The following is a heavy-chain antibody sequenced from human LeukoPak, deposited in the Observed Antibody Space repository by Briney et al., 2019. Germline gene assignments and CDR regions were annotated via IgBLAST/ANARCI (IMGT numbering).Heavy chain of an antibody. D-gene: IGHD6-19*01. CDR2: IYYSGST. CDR1: GGSISSYY. J-gene: IGHJ5*02. Sequence: SETLSLTCTVSGGSISSYYWSWLRQPPGKGLEWIGYIYYSGSTNYNPSLKSGGTISVDTSKNQFSLKLSSVTAADTAVYYCARVTYTNAWTWGQGTLVTVSS. V-gene: IGHV4-59*01. CDR3: ARVTYTNAWT.